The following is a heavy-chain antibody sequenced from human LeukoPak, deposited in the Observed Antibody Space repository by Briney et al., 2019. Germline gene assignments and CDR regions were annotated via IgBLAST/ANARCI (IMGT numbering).Heavy chain of an antibody. CDR1: SYSISSGYY. CDR3: AREIHYDSSGQRTLHAFDM. V-gene: IGHV4-38-2*02. CDR2: IYRTGST. J-gene: IGHJ3*02. Sequence: SETLSLTCSVSSYSISSGYYWGWIRQPPGKGLELIGSIYRTGSTDYNPSLKSRVPISVDTSKNLFSLNLTSVTAADTAVYFCAREIHYDSSGQRTLHAFDMWGQGTMVTVSS. D-gene: IGHD3-22*01.